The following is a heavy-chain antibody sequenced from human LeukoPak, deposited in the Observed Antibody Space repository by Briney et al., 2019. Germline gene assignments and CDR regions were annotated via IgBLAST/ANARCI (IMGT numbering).Heavy chain of an antibody. D-gene: IGHD3-9*01. CDR3: ARDGDYDILTGYLNGDAFDI. V-gene: IGHV3-48*01. CDR1: GFTFSSYS. J-gene: IGHJ3*02. CDR2: ISSSSSTI. Sequence: GGSLRLSCAASGFTFSSYSMNWVRQAPGKGLEWVSYISSSSSTIYYTDSVKGRFTISRDNAKNSLYLQMNSLRAEDTAVYYCARDGDYDILTGYLNGDAFDIWGQGTMVTVSS.